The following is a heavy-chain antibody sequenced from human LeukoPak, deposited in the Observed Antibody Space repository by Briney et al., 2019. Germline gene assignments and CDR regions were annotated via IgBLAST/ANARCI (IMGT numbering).Heavy chain of an antibody. CDR1: GYSINNAHY. J-gene: IGHJ4*02. CDR3: ARASVEHSIVAGDYFDY. CDR2: KSGIA. D-gene: IGHD2-15*01. V-gene: IGHV4-38-2*01. Sequence: SETLSLTCAVSGYSINNAHYWAWIRQTPGKGLEWIGNKSGIASYNPSLKSRVTISLDTSKNHFSLNLRSVTAADTAVYFCARASVEHSIVAGDYFDYWGQGTLVTVSS.